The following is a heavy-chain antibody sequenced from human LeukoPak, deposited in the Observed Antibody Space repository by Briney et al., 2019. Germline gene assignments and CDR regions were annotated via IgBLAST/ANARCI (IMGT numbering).Heavy chain of an antibody. Sequence: SETLSLTCTVSGDSISSYYWSWIRQPPGKGLEWIAYMYHTGDTNYNPSLKSRVTISVDTSKNQFSLKLSSVTAADTAVYYCASYYDFWSGGDAFDIWGQGTMVTVSS. J-gene: IGHJ3*02. CDR2: MYHTGDT. CDR3: ASYYDFWSGGDAFDI. D-gene: IGHD3-3*01. CDR1: GDSISSYY. V-gene: IGHV4-59*01.